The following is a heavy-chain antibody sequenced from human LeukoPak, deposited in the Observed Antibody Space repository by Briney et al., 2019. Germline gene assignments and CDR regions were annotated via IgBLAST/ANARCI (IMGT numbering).Heavy chain of an antibody. CDR3: ARRGYSYGLGYYFDY. D-gene: IGHD5-18*01. V-gene: IGHV4-39*01. CDR1: GGSISSSSYY. CDR2: IYYSGST. J-gene: IGHJ4*02. Sequence: PSETLSLTCTVSGGSISSSSYYWGWIRQPPGKGLEWIGRIYYSGSTYYNPSLKSRVTISVDTSKNQFSLKLSSVTAADTAVYYCARRGYSYGLGYYFDYWGQGTLVTVSS.